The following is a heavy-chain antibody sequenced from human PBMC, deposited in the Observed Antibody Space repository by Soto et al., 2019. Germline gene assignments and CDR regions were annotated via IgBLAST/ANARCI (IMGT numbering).Heavy chain of an antibody. CDR1: GYTFTNFG. D-gene: IGHD2-2*01. J-gene: IGHJ6*02. CDR2: ISAYNGNT. Sequence: QVQLVQSGPEVKKPGASVKVSCKASGYTFTNFGISWVRQAPGQGLEWMGWISAYNGNTNYAQNFQGRVTITADESTSTAYMELSSLRSDDTAVYYCAREDRDRETGLVPAAIDGMDVWGQGTTVTVSS. CDR3: AREDRDRETGLVPAAIDGMDV. V-gene: IGHV1-18*01.